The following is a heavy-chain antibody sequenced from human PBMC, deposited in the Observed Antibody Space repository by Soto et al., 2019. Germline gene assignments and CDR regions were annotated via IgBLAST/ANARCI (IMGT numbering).Heavy chain of an antibody. CDR3: ARHTPAISISDH. J-gene: IGHJ4*02. CDR1: GGSISSSSYY. V-gene: IGHV4-39*01. Sequence: QLQLQESGPGLVKPSETLSLTCTVSGGSISSSSYYWGWIRQPPGKGLEWIGSIYYSGSTYYNPSLKRRVTISVDTSNNQLSLKLSSVTAADTAVYYCARHTPAISISDHWGQGTLVTVSS. CDR2: IYYSGST. D-gene: IGHD2-15*01.